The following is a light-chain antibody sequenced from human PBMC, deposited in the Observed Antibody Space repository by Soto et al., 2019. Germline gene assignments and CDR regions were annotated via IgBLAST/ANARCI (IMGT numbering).Light chain of an antibody. J-gene: IGLJ3*02. CDR3: CAYAGSGTVV. CDR1: SNDVGRYNL. CDR2: EAT. V-gene: IGLV2-23*01. Sequence: QSALTQPASVSGSPEQSITISCTGTSNDVGRYNLVSWYQQHPGKATKVIIYEATKRPSGVSNRFSGSKSGNTASLTISGLQAEDEADYYCCAYAGSGTVVFGGGTKLTVL.